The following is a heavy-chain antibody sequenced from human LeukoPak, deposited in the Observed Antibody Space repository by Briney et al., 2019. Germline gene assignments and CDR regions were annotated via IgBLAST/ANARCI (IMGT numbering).Heavy chain of an antibody. CDR1: GGSIGSYY. CDR2: ISYTGST. Sequence: SETLSLTCTVSGGSIGSYYWSWIRQPPGKGLEWIGYISYTGSTDYNPSLKSRVTISVDTSKNQFSLKLRFVTAADTAVYYCAREAVAGGYYFDYWGQGTLVTVSS. CDR3: AREAVAGGYYFDY. J-gene: IGHJ4*02. D-gene: IGHD6-19*01. V-gene: IGHV4-59*01.